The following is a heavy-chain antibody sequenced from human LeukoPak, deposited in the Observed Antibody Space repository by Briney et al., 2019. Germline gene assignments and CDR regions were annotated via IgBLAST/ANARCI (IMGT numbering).Heavy chain of an antibody. CDR2: INHSGST. V-gene: IGHV4-34*01. CDR3: ARAHVLLWFGQLLTDAFDI. D-gene: IGHD3-10*01. J-gene: IGHJ3*02. CDR1: GGSFSGYY. Sequence: PSETLSLTCAVYGGSFSGYYWSWIRQPPGKGLEWIGEINHSGSTNYNPSLKSRVTISVDTSKNQFSLKLSSVTAADTAVYYCARAHVLLWFGQLLTDAFDIWGQGTMVTVSS.